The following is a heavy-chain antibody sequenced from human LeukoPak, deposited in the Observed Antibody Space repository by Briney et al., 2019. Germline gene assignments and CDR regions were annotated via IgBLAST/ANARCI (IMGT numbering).Heavy chain of an antibody. D-gene: IGHD1-14*01. CDR1: GGSISSGGYS. V-gene: IGHV4-31*03. J-gene: IGHJ4*02. Sequence: SETLSLTCTVSGGSISSGGYSWSWIRQYPGKGLDWIGYIYYSESTYYNPSLKSRVTISVDTSKNQFSLEPSSVTAADTAVYYCENRGYWGQGTLVTVSS. CDR3: ENRGY. CDR2: IYYSEST.